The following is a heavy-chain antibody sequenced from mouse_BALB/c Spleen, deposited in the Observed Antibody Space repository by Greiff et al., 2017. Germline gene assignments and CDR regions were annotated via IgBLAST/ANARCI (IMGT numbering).Heavy chain of an antibody. CDR3: ARGAIYYDYAWFAY. V-gene: IGHV1S81*02. J-gene: IGHJ3*01. Sequence: QVQLQQPGAELVKPGASVKLSCKASGYTFTSYWMHWVKQRPGQGLEWIGEINPSNGRTNYNEKFKSKATLTVDKSSSTAYMQLSSLTSEDSAVYYCARGAIYYDYAWFAYWGQGTLVTVSA. CDR2: INPSNGRT. CDR1: GYTFTSYW. D-gene: IGHD2-4*01.